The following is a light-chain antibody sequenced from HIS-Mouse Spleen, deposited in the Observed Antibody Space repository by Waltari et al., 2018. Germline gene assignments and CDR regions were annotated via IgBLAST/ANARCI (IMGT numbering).Light chain of an antibody. Sequence: QSALTQPRSVSGSPGQSVTLSCTGTSSDVCGYNYVSWYQQHPGKAPKLIIYDVSKRASWVPDRFSGSKSGNTASLTISGLQAEDEADYYCCSYAGSYTVVFGGGTKLTVL. CDR3: CSYAGSYTVV. CDR2: DVS. V-gene: IGLV2-11*01. CDR1: SSDVCGYNY. J-gene: IGLJ2*01.